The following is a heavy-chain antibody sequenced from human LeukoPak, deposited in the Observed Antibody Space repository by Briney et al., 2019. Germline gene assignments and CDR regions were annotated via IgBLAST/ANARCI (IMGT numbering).Heavy chain of an antibody. Sequence: SQTLSLTCTVSGGSISSGDYYWSWIRQHPGKGLEWIGHIYYSGSTNYNPSLRSRITISVDTSRNQFSLRLSSVTAADTAVYYCAKDYGGYGMGVWGQGTTVTVSS. D-gene: IGHD4-23*01. CDR1: GGSISSGDYY. J-gene: IGHJ6*02. V-gene: IGHV4-31*03. CDR3: AKDYGGYGMGV. CDR2: IYYSGST.